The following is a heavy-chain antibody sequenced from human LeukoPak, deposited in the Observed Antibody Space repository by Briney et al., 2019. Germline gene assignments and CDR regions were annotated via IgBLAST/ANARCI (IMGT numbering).Heavy chain of an antibody. CDR3: ARDSPDGSGTYYNDSPDY. Sequence: GGSLRLSCAASGFTFSSYEMNWVRQAPGKGLEWVSYISSSGSTIYYADSVKGRFTISRDNAKNSLYLQMNSLRAEDTAVYYCARDSPDGSGTYYNDSPDYWGQGTLVTVSS. CDR2: ISSSGSTI. J-gene: IGHJ4*02. V-gene: IGHV3-48*03. D-gene: IGHD3-10*01. CDR1: GFTFSSYE.